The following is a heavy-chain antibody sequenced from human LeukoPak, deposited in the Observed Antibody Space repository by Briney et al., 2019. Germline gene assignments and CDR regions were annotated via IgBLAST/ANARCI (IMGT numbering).Heavy chain of an antibody. CDR1: GFTFSEFY. V-gene: IGHV4-34*01. CDR3: ARLLKYFDSDS. Sequence: GSLRLSCAASGFTFSEFYMSWIRQPPGKGLEWIGGIYYSGATYHNPSLKSRITISVDTSTNQFSLKLSSVTAADTAVYYCARLLKYFDSDSWGQGTLVTVSS. J-gene: IGHJ4*02. CDR2: IYYSGAT. D-gene: IGHD3-9*01.